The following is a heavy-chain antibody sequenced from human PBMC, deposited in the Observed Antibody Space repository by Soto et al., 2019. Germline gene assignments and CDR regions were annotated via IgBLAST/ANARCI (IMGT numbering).Heavy chain of an antibody. D-gene: IGHD3-9*01. J-gene: IGHJ6*02. CDR2: INHRGSI. V-gene: IGHV4-34*01. CDR1: GGSFSGYY. Sequence: QVQLQQWGAGLLKPSETLSLNCAVYGGSFSGYYWSWIRQPPGKGLEWIGEINHRGSINYNPSLKSRVTMSVDTYKNQFSLKLNSVTAADTAVFYCARGSRMTIPAASGRDYYYHGLDVWDQGTAVTVSS. CDR3: ARGSRMTIPAASGRDYYYHGLDV.